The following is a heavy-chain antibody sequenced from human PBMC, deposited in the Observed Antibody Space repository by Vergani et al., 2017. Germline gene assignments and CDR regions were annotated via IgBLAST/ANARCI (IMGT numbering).Heavy chain of an antibody. J-gene: IGHJ1*01. CDR1: GVSIGSNSYY. Sequence: LQLQESGPGLVKPSETLSLTCTVSGVSIGSNSYYWGWVRQPPGKGLEWIGTIYYTGTTYYNEAHKSRLTISVDTSKNQFSLNLTSVTAADTAVYYCTRHGRSGLAGYFQHWGQGTLVTASS. CDR2: IYYTGTT. V-gene: IGHV4-39*01. CDR3: TRHGRSGLAGYFQH. D-gene: IGHD3-3*01.